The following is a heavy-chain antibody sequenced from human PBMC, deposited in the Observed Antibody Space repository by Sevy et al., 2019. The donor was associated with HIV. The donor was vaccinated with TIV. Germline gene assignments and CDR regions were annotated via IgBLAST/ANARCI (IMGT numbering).Heavy chain of an antibody. CDR2: IYPTGTT. CDR3: ARVLLRLGELSSMDS. V-gene: IGHV4-38-2*02. Sequence: SETLSLTCSVSGFSISSGYFWGWVRQPPGKGLEWIGSIYPTGTTYYNPSLKRRVTISVDTSKNQISLRLSSVTAADAAVYYCARVLLRLGELSSMDSWGQGTPVTVSS. CDR1: GFSISSGYF. D-gene: IGHD3-16*02. J-gene: IGHJ4*02.